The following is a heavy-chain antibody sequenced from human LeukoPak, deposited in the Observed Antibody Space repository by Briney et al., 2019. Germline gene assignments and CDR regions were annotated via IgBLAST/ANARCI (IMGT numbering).Heavy chain of an antibody. D-gene: IGHD3-22*01. CDR3: ARDPSYYYDSDVDY. J-gene: IGHJ4*02. CDR2: ISYDGSNT. Sequence: GGSLRLSCAASGFTFSSYAMHWVRQAPGKGLEWVAVISYDGSNTYYADSVKGRFTISRDNSKNTLYLQMNSLRAEDTAVYYCARDPSYYYDSDVDYWGQGTLVTVSS. V-gene: IGHV3-30-3*01. CDR1: GFTFSSYA.